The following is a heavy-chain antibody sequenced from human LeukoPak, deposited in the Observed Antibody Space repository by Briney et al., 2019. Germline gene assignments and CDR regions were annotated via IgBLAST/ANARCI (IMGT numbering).Heavy chain of an antibody. Sequence: KSGESLKISCKGSGYSFTSYWIGWVRQMPGKGLEWMGIIYPGDSDTRYSPSFRGQVTISADKSISTAYLQWSSLKASDTAMYYCARPIPHLWFGEFVFDYWGQGTLVTVSS. V-gene: IGHV5-51*01. J-gene: IGHJ4*02. CDR1: GYSFTSYW. CDR2: IYPGDSDT. CDR3: ARPIPHLWFGEFVFDY. D-gene: IGHD3-10*01.